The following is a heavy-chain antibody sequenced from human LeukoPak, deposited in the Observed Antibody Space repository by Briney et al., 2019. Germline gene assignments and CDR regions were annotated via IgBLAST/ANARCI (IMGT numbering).Heavy chain of an antibody. D-gene: IGHD1-26*01. CDR2: INPNSGDT. V-gene: IGHV1-2*02. CDR3: ASLVGPTHLDAFDI. J-gene: IGHJ3*02. CDR1: GYTFTGYH. Sequence: GASVKVSCKASGYTFTGYHLHWVRQAPGQGLEWMGWINPNSGDTTYAQKFQGRVTMTRDTSITTADLEVITLTSDDTAVYYCASLVGPTHLDAFDIWGQGTMVTVSS.